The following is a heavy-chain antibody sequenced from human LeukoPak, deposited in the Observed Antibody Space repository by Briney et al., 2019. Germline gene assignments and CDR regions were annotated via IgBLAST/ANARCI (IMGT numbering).Heavy chain of an antibody. CDR2: ISGSGGST. Sequence: GGSLRLSCAASGFTFSSYAMSWVRQAPGKGLEWVSAISGSGGSTYYADSVKGRFTISRDNSKNTLYLQMNSLRAEDTAVYYCAKLGGYCSSTSCYGGDYYYYYGMDVWGQGTTVTVSS. J-gene: IGHJ6*02. CDR1: GFTFSSYA. D-gene: IGHD2-2*01. CDR3: AKLGGYCSSTSCYGGDYYYYYGMDV. V-gene: IGHV3-23*01.